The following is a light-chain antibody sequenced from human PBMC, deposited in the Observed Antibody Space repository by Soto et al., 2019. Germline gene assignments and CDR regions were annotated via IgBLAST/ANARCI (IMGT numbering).Light chain of an antibody. CDR3: QQYDSSWT. CDR2: GAS. Sequence: IVWTQSPGTLSLSPGGVSALACWASQSVSNRYLAWYQQKPGQAPRLLIYGASSRATGIPDRFSGSGSGTDFTLTISRLEPEDFAVYYCQQYDSSWTFGQGTKVDIK. CDR1: QSVSNRY. J-gene: IGKJ1*01. V-gene: IGKV3-20*01.